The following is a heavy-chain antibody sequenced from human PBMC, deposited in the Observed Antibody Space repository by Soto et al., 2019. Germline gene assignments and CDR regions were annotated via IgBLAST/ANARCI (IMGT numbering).Heavy chain of an antibody. CDR3: ARTGTTIWGFDY. V-gene: IGHV1-46*01. Sequence: QVQLVQSGAEVKKPGASVKVSCKASGYTFTSYYMHWVRQAPGQGLEWMGIINPSGGSTSYAQKFQGGVTMTRDTSTSTVYMELSSLRSEDTAVYYCARTGTTIWGFDYWGQGTLVTVSS. J-gene: IGHJ4*02. D-gene: IGHD1-7*01. CDR1: GYTFTSYY. CDR2: INPSGGST.